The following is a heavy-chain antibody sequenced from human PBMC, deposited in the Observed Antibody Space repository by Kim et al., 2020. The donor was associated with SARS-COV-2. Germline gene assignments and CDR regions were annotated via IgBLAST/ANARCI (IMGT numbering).Heavy chain of an antibody. V-gene: IGHV4-34*01. J-gene: IGHJ6*02. CDR1: GGSFSGYY. Sequence: SETLSLTCAVYGGSFSGYYWSWIRQPPGKGLEWIGEINHSGSTNYNPSLKSRVTISVDTSKNQFSLKLSSVTAADTAVYYCARLGYCSSTSCYTPHTPYYYYGMDVWGQGTTVTVSS. D-gene: IGHD2-2*02. CDR3: ARLGYCSSTSCYTPHTPYYYYGMDV. CDR2: INHSGST.